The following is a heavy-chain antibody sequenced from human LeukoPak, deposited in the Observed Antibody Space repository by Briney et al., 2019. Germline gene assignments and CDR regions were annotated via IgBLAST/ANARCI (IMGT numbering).Heavy chain of an antibody. D-gene: IGHD3-16*02. CDR3: ARARGHYDYVWGSYRCYYFDY. Sequence: SQSLSLTCAVYGGSFSGYYCSWIRQPPGKGLEWIGAIIHSVSTNYNPSLKSRVTISVDTSKNQFSLKLSSVTAADTAVYYCARARGHYDYVWGSYRCYYFDYWGQGTLVTVSS. J-gene: IGHJ4*02. CDR1: GGSFSGYY. CDR2: IIHSVST. V-gene: IGHV4-34*12.